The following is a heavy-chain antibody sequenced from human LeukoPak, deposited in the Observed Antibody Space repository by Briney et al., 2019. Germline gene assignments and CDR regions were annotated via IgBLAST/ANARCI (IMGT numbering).Heavy chain of an antibody. CDR1: GYTFTGYY. V-gene: IGHV1-2*02. CDR2: INTNRGGT. CDR3: ARAPDDYCSGGSCEFDY. D-gene: IGHD2-15*01. Sequence: ASVTVSCKASGYTFTGYYMHGVRQAPGQGLEWMGWINTNRGGTKYAQKFQGRVTMTRDTSISTAYMELSRLRSDDTAVYYCARAPDDYCSGGSCEFDYWGQGTLVTVSS. J-gene: IGHJ4*02.